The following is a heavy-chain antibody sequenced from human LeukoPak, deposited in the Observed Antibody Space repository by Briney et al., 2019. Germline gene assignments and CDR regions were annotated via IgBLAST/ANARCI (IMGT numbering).Heavy chain of an antibody. CDR2: ISAYSGNT. CDR3: ARGGGAGRYYYYYMDV. J-gene: IGHJ6*03. D-gene: IGHD3-16*01. CDR1: GYTFTSYG. Sequence: GASVKVSCKASGYTFTSYGISWVRQAPGQGLEWMGWISAYSGNTNYAQELQGRVTMTTDTSTSTAYVELRSLRSDDTAVYYCARGGGAGRYYYYYMDVWGKGTTVTVSS. V-gene: IGHV1-18*01.